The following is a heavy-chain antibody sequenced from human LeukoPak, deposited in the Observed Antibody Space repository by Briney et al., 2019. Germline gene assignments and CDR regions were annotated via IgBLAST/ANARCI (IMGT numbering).Heavy chain of an antibody. CDR1: GFTFSSYE. Sequence: QPGGSLRLSCAASGFTFSSYEMNWVRQAPGKGLEWVSYISSSGSTIYYADSVKGRFTISRDNAKNSLYLQMNSLRAEDTAVYYCAKVSTLYYYDSSGYPDAFDIWGQGTMVTVSS. D-gene: IGHD3-22*01. J-gene: IGHJ3*02. CDR2: ISSSGSTI. CDR3: AKVSTLYYYDSSGYPDAFDI. V-gene: IGHV3-48*03.